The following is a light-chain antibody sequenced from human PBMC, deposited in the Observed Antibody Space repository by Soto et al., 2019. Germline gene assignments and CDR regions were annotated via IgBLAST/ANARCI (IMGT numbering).Light chain of an antibody. V-gene: IGKV3-20*01. CDR1: QIVASHY. Sequence: DIVLTQSPGTLSLSPGERATLSCRASQIVASHYLAWYQQKPGQAPRLLIYGAAYRATGVPDRFSGSGSGTDFILTITGLEPEDSAVYFCQQDGRTFGQGTKVDIK. CDR3: QQDGRT. CDR2: GAA. J-gene: IGKJ1*01.